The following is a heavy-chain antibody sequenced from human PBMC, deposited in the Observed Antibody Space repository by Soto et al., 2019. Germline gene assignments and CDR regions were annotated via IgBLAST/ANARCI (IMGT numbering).Heavy chain of an antibody. CDR1: GFTFSSYS. V-gene: IGHV3-21*01. D-gene: IGHD5-18*01. J-gene: IGHJ6*02. Sequence: GGSLRLSCAASGFTFSSYSMNWVRQAPGKGLEWVSSISSSSSYIYYADSVKGRFTISRDNAKNSLYLQMNSLRAEDKAVYYCARYRPRGYSYGANYNYGMDVWGQGTTVTVSS. CDR2: ISSSSSYI. CDR3: ARYRPRGYSYGANYNYGMDV.